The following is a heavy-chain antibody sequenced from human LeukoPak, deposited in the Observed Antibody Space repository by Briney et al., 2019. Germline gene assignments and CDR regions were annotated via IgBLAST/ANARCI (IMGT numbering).Heavy chain of an antibody. CDR1: GFRFSYHD. CDR3: ARELGGTKTGGFDI. Sequence: GGSLRLSCAASGFRFSYHDMHWVRQAPGKGLEFVSSIGAAGAHTFYADSVKGRFTISRDNFQSSMYLQMDGLRPEDSAVYYCARELGGTKTGGFDIWGQGTVVTVSS. D-gene: IGHD1-14*01. CDR2: IGAAGAHT. V-gene: IGHV3-64*02. J-gene: IGHJ3*02.